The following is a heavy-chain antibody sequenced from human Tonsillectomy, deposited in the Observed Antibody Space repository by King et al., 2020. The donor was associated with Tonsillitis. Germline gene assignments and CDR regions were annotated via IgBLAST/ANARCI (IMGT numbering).Heavy chain of an antibody. CDR3: ARVVDYDYVGGSYRPTFDY. J-gene: IGHJ4*02. V-gene: IGHV3-7*01. CDR2: IKQDGSEK. CDR1: GFTFSIYW. D-gene: IGHD3-16*02. Sequence: VQLVESGGGLVQPGGSLRLSCAASGFTFSIYWMSWVRQAPGKGLEWVANIKQDGSEKYYVDSVKGRFTISRDNAKNSLYLQMNSLRAEDTAVYYCARVVDYDYVGGSYRPTFDYWGQGTLVTVSS.